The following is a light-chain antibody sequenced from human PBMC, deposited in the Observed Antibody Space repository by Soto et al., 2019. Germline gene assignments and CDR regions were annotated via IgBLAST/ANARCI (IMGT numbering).Light chain of an antibody. CDR2: GAS. CDR3: QQRHNWPIN. V-gene: IGKV3D-20*02. J-gene: IGKJ5*01. Sequence: EIVLTQSPGTLSLSPGERATISCSASQSVSNNYLAWYQQKPGQAPRLLIYGASNRATGIPDRFSGSGSGTDFTLTISGLEPADLGVYYCQQRHNWPINCGQGTRREIK. CDR1: QSVSNNY.